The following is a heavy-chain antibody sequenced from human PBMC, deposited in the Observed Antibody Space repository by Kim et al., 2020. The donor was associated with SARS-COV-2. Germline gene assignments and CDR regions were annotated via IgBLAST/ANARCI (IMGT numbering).Heavy chain of an antibody. Sequence: SETLSLTCTVSGGSISSSSYYWGWIRQPPGKGLEWIGSIYYSGSTYYNPSLKSRVTISVDTSKNRFSLKLSSVTAADTAVYYCARVVFYYGSGSYYAFDYWGQGTLVTVSS. D-gene: IGHD3-10*01. CDR2: IYYSGST. CDR1: GGSISSSSYY. V-gene: IGHV4-39*01. J-gene: IGHJ4*02. CDR3: ARVVFYYGSGSYYAFDY.